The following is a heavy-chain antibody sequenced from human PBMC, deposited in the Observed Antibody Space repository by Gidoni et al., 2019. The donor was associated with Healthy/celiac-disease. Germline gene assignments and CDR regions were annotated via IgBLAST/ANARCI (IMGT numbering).Heavy chain of an antibody. CDR3: AKAWQTTVASPGDY. CDR1: GVTFSSYG. CDR2: ISYDGSNK. J-gene: IGHJ4*02. D-gene: IGHD4-17*01. V-gene: IGHV3-30*18. Sequence: QVQLVESGGGVVQPGRSLRLSCAAAGVTFSSYGMHWVRQAPGKGLEWVAVISYDGSNKYYADSVKGRFTISRDNSKNTLYLQMNSLRAEDTAVYYCAKAWQTTVASPGDYWGQGTLVTVSS.